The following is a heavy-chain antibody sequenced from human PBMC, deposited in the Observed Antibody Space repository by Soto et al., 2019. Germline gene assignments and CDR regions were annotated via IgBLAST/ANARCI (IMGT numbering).Heavy chain of an antibody. Sequence: QVQLVQSGAEVKKPGASVKVSCKASGYTFTSYGISWVRQAPGQGLEWMGWISAYNGNTNYAQKLQGRVTMTSDTSTSTTYMELRSLRSDDTAVYYCARDPIAAADSYSPFDYWGQGTLVTVSS. J-gene: IGHJ4*02. CDR3: ARDPIAAADSYSPFDY. CDR2: ISAYNGNT. CDR1: GYTFTSYG. V-gene: IGHV1-18*01. D-gene: IGHD6-13*01.